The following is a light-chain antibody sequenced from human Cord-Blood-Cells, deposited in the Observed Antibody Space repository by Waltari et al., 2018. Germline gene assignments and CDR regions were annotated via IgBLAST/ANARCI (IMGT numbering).Light chain of an antibody. J-gene: IGLJ3*02. CDR1: KLGDKY. CDR3: QAWDSSTAV. CDR2: QDR. Sequence: SYELTQPPSVSVSPGQTASITCSGDKLGDKYACWYQQKPGQSPVLVIYQDRKRPSGIPERFSGSNSGNTATLTISGTQAMDEADYYCQAWDSSTAVFCGGTKLTVL. V-gene: IGLV3-1*01.